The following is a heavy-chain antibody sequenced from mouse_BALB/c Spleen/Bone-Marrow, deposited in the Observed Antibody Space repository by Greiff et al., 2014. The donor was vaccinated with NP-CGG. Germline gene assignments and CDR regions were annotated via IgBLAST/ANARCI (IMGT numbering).Heavy chain of an antibody. V-gene: IGHV1S22*01. CDR2: IYPGSGST. J-gene: IGHJ1*01. CDR1: GYTFTSYW. CDR3: TRGDGNYWYFDV. Sequence: LKESGSELVRPGASVKLSCKASGYTFTSYWMHWGKQRHGQGLEWIGNIYPGSGSTNYDEKFKSKGTLTVDTSSSTAYMHLSSLTSEDSAVYYCTRGDGNYWYFDVWGAGTTVTVSP. D-gene: IGHD2-1*01.